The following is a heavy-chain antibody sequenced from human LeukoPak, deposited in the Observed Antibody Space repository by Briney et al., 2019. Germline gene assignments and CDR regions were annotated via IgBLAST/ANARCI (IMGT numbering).Heavy chain of an antibody. V-gene: IGHV3-74*01. CDR3: ARAREPSLYYFDY. CDR1: GFTFSNYW. CDR2: INSDGSTT. Sequence: GGSLRLSCAASGFTFSNYWMHWVRQAPGKGLVWVSRINSDGSTTSYADSVKGRFTISRDNAKNTLYLQMHSLRAEDSAVYYYARAREPSLYYFDYWGQGTLVTVSS. J-gene: IGHJ4*02. D-gene: IGHD1-14*01.